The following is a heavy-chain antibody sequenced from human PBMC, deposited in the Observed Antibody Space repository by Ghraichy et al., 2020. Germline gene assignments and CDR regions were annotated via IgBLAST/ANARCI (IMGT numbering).Heavy chain of an antibody. CDR3: TTGSMARRSFEY. D-gene: IGHD3-10*01. CDR1: GFTFSNAW. CDR2: IKSKTDGGTT. J-gene: IGHJ4*02. V-gene: IGHV3-15*01. Sequence: GSLRLSCAASGFTFSNAWMNWVRQAPGQGLEWVGQIKSKTDGGTTDYAAPVKGRFTISRDDSKNTLYLQMNSLKTEDTAVYFCTTGSMARRSFEYWGQGTLVTVSS.